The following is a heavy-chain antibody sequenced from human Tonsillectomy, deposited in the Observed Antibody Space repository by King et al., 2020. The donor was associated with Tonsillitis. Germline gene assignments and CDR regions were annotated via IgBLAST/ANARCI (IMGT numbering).Heavy chain of an antibody. V-gene: IGHV3-30-3*01. CDR3: ASGTYGYSFDY. CDR2: ISYDGSNK. D-gene: IGHD5-18*01. Sequence: VQLVESGGGVVQPGRSLRLSCAASGFSFSSYAMHWVRQAPGKGLEGGAVISYDGSNKYYADSVKGRFTISRDNSKNTLYLQMNSLRAEDTAVYYCASGTYGYSFDYWGQGTLVTVSS. J-gene: IGHJ4*02. CDR1: GFSFSSYA.